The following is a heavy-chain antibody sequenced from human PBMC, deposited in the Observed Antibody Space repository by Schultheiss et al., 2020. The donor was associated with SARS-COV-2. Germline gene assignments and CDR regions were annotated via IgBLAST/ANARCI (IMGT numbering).Heavy chain of an antibody. D-gene: IGHD3-10*01. CDR2: IYYSGST. V-gene: IGHV4-59*08. Sequence: SQTLSLTCTVSGGSISSYYWSWIRQPPGKGLEWIGYIYYSGSTYYNPSLKSRVTISVDTSKNQLSLKLSSVTAADTAVYYCARSYPSAMVRGASRWFDPWGQGTLVTVSS. J-gene: IGHJ5*02. CDR1: GGSISSYY. CDR3: ARSYPSAMVRGASRWFDP.